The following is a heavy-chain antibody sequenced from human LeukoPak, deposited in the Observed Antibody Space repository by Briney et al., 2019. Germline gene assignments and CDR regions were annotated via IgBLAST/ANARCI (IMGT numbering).Heavy chain of an antibody. Sequence: ASVKVSCKASGYTFIRYYMHWVRQAPGQGLEWMGIINPSGGSTSYAQKFQGRVTMTRDTSKSTVYMELSRLRSEDTAVYYCARGGYGDRIDYWGQGTLVSVSS. J-gene: IGHJ4*02. D-gene: IGHD4-17*01. CDR3: ARGGYGDRIDY. CDR1: GYTFIRYY. CDR2: INPSGGST. V-gene: IGHV1-46*01.